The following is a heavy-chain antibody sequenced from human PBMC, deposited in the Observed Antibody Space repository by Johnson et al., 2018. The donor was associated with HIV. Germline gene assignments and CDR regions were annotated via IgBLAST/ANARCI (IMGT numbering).Heavy chain of an antibody. V-gene: IGHV3-30-3*02. D-gene: IGHD3-16*01. J-gene: IGHJ3*02. Sequence: VQLVESGGGVVQPGRSLRLSCAASGFTFSSYAMHWVRQAPDKGLEWVAVISYDGSNKYYADSVKGRFTISRDNSKNTLYLQMNSLRAEDTAVYYCTKMGALGAFDIWGQGTMVTVSS. CDR2: ISYDGSNK. CDR1: GFTFSSYA. CDR3: TKMGALGAFDI.